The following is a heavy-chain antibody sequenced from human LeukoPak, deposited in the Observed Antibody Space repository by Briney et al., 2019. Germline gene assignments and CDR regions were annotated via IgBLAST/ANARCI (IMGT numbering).Heavy chain of an antibody. CDR2: ISAYNGNT. Sequence: PTASVTVSCKASGYTFTSYGISRVRQAPGQGLEWMGWISAYNGNTNYAQKLQGRVTMTTDTSTSTAYMELRSLRSDDTAVYYCARLAYCGGDCYAGKYVTQSDYWGQGTLVTVSS. CDR1: GYTFTSYG. D-gene: IGHD2-21*02. J-gene: IGHJ4*02. CDR3: ARLAYCGGDCYAGKYVTQSDY. V-gene: IGHV1-18*01.